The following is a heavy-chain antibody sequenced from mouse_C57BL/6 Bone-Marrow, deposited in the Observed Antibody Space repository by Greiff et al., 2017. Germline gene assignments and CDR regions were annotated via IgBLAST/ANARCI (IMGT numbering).Heavy chain of an antibody. Sequence: VQLQQPGAELVKPGASVKLSCKASGYTFTSYWMQWVKQRPGQGLEWIGEIDPSDSYTNYNQKFTGKATLTVDTSSSTAYMQLSSLTSEYSAVYYCARKGFATVVATRYFDVWGTGTTVTVSS. CDR3: ARKGFATVVATRYFDV. V-gene: IGHV1-50*01. CDR1: GYTFTSYW. CDR2: IDPSDSYT. J-gene: IGHJ1*03. D-gene: IGHD1-1*01.